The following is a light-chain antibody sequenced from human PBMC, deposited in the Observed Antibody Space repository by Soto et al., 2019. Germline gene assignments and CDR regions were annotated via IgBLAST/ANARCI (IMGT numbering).Light chain of an antibody. J-gene: IGLJ1*01. Sequence: QSALTQPSSVSGSPGQSITISCTGTSSDVGGYNYVSWYQQHPGKAPKLIIYEVSNRPSGVSYRLSGSKSGITASLTISGLMAEDEADYYCNSYTSKSKGVFGTGTKVTFL. CDR3: NSYTSKSKGV. CDR1: SSDVGGYNY. CDR2: EVS. V-gene: IGLV2-14*01.